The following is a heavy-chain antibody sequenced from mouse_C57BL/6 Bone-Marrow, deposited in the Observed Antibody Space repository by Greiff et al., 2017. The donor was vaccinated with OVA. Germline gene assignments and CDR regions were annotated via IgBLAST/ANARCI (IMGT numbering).Heavy chain of an antibody. V-gene: IGHV1-4*01. CDR3: ASFAY. J-gene: IGHJ3*01. CDR2: INPSSGYT. CDR1: GYTFTSYT. Sequence: QVQLQQSGAELARPGASVKMSCKASGYTFTSYTMPWVKQRPGQGLECIGYINPSSGYTKYNQKFKNKATLTADKSSSTAYMQLSSLTSEDSAVYYYASFAYWGQGTLVTVSA.